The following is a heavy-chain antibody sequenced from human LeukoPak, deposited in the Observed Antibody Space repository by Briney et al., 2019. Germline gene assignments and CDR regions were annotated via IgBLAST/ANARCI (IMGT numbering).Heavy chain of an antibody. CDR3: ARHVWSRVESGYSGYDPPVDTAMVPEYFDL. J-gene: IGHJ2*01. CDR1: GWIINGYG. Sequence: SETLSLTCTGSGWIINGYGWSWIRQPPGKGWEWMVEAYCSGSTDHNYSLKSRVTISVDPSKHLFSMKLTSVTAADPAVYYCARHVWSRVESGYSGYDPPVDTAMVPEYFDLWGRGTLVTVSS. D-gene: IGHD5-12*01. CDR2: AYCSGST. V-gene: IGHV4-59*08.